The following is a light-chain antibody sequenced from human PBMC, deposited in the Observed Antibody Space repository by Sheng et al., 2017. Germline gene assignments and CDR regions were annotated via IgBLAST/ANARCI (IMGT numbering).Light chain of an antibody. V-gene: IGKV1-NL1*01. Sequence: DIQMTQSPSTLSASVGDRVTIICRASQTISSWLAWYQQKPGKAPKLLLYAASRLESGVPSRFSGSGSGTDYTLTISSLQPEDFATYYCQQYYSTPHTFGQGTKLEIK. CDR3: QQYYSTPHT. CDR1: QTISSW. CDR2: AAS. J-gene: IGKJ2*01.